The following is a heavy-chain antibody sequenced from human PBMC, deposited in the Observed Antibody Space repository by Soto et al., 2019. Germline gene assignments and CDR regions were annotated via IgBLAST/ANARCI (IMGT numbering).Heavy chain of an antibody. Sequence: QAQLVQSGAEVKKPGASVKVSCEASGYTFTSYYMHWVRHAPGQGLEWMGWINPNSGDTKYAQKFRGRVTMTRDTSITTAYMEAKMLTSDDTAVYYCARQLAYCGGDCFTEPVDYWGQGTLVTVSS. CDR1: GYTFTSYY. V-gene: IGHV1-2*02. D-gene: IGHD2-21*02. CDR3: ARQLAYCGGDCFTEPVDY. J-gene: IGHJ4*02. CDR2: INPNSGDT.